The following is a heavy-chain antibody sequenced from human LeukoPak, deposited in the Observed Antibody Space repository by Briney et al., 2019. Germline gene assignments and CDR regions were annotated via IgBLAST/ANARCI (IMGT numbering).Heavy chain of an antibody. CDR1: GGSISSYY. CDR2: IYTSGST. CDR3: ARDEPYYYDSSGYYTYYFDY. D-gene: IGHD3-22*01. J-gene: IGHJ4*02. V-gene: IGHV4-4*07. Sequence: PSKTLCLTCTVSGGSISSYYWSWIRQPAGKGQEWIGRIYTSGSTNYNPSLKSRVTIPVDKSKNQFSLKLSSVTAADTAVYYCARDEPYYYDSSGYYTYYFDYWGQGTLVTVSS.